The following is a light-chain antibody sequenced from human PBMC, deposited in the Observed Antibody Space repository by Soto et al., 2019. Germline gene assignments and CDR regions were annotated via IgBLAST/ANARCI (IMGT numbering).Light chain of an antibody. J-gene: IGKJ5*01. CDR2: DAS. CDR3: QQRYGWPPIT. Sequence: EIVLTQSPATLSLSPGERATLSCRASQSVHNCLAWFQQKPGQAPRLLIYDASNRATGIPARFSGSGSGTDFTLTISSLEPEDFAVYYCQQRYGWPPITFGQGSRLEIK. CDR1: QSVHNC. V-gene: IGKV3-11*01.